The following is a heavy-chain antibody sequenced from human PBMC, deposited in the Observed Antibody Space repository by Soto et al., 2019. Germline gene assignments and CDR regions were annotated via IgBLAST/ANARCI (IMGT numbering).Heavy chain of an antibody. CDR1: GFTFSSYA. V-gene: IGHV3-23*01. CDR2: ISGSGGST. D-gene: IGHD6-19*01. Sequence: AGGSLRLSCAASGFTFSSYAMSWVRQAPGKGLEWVSAISGSGGSTYYADSVKGRFTISRDNSKNTLYLQMNSLRAEDTAVYYCAKDVDRIAVAGRFDYCGQGTLVTVSS. CDR3: AKDVDRIAVAGRFDY. J-gene: IGHJ4*02.